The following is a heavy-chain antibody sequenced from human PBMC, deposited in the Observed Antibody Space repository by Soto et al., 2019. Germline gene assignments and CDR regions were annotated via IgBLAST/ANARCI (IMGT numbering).Heavy chain of an antibody. D-gene: IGHD1-26*01. CDR2: MNPNSGNT. Sequence: ASVKVSCKASGYTFTSYDINWVRQATGQGLEWMGWMNPNSGNTGYARKFQGRVTMTRNTSISTAYMELSSLRSEDTAVYYCARVNSGSYYFDYYYYGMDVWGQGTTVTVSS. V-gene: IGHV1-8*01. CDR3: ARVNSGSYYFDYYYYGMDV. CDR1: GYTFTSYD. J-gene: IGHJ6*02.